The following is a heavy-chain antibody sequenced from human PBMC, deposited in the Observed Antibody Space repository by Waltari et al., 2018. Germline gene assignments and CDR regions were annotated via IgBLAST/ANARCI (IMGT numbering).Heavy chain of an antibody. V-gene: IGHV3-48*03. CDR2: ISSSGSTI. D-gene: IGHD3-3*01. Sequence: EVQLVESGGGLVQPGGSLRLSCAASGFTFSSYEMNWVRQAPGKGLEWVPYISSSGSTIYYADSVKGRFTISRDNAKNSLYLQMNSLRAEDTAVYYCARDTTDFWSGYSLNFDYWGQGTLVTVSS. J-gene: IGHJ4*02. CDR3: ARDTTDFWSGYSLNFDY. CDR1: GFTFSSYE.